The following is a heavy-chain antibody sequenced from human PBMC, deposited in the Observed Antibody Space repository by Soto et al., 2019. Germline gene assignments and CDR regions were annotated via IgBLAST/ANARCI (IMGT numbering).Heavy chain of an antibody. V-gene: IGHV1-69*12. CDR2: IIPIFGTA. Sequence: QVQRGQSGAGVKKPGPSVRFSARPSGGTFTAYVISWVEQAPGQGLEWRGGIIPIFGTANYAQKFQGRVTITADESTSTAYMELSSLRSEDTAVYYCARGSKKLRFDILTGYYDYWGQGTLVTVSS. D-gene: IGHD3-9*01. CDR3: ARGSKKLRFDILTGYYDY. CDR1: GGTFTAYV. J-gene: IGHJ4*02.